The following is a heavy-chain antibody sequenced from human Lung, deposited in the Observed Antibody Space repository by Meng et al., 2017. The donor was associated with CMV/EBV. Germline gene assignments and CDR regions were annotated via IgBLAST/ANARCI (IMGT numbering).Heavy chain of an antibody. CDR1: GFTFSDQW. J-gene: IGHJ4*02. CDR2: ISKSGVDT. CDR3: LRDYQTI. Sequence: LTCEDSGFTFSDQWMSWVRQAPGKGLEWVGRISKSGVDTYYADSVRGRFSISRDNVRGSLFLQMNSLRLEDSGVYFCLRDYQTIWCQGTVVTVSS. D-gene: IGHD2-2*01. V-gene: IGHV3-7*01.